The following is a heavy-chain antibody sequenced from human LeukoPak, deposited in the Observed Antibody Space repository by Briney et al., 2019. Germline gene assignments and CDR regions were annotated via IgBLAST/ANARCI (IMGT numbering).Heavy chain of an antibody. D-gene: IGHD3-22*01. J-gene: IGHJ5*02. CDR2: MNPNSGNT. V-gene: IGHV1-8*01. CDR3: ARMYYYDSSGRNWFDP. Sequence: ASVKVSCKASGYTFTSYDINWVRQATGQGLEWMGWMNPNSGNTGYAQKFQGRVTMTRYTSISTAYMELSSLTSEDTAVYYCARMYYYDSSGRNWFDPWGQGSLVTVSS. CDR1: GYTFTSYD.